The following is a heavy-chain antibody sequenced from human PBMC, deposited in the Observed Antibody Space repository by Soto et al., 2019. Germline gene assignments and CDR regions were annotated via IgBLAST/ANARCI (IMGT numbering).Heavy chain of an antibody. J-gene: IGHJ4*02. Sequence: ASVKVSCKASGFTFTTSAVQWVRQARGQRLEWIGWIVVGSGTPNYAQKFQERVTITRDMSTSTAYMELSSLRSEDTAVYYCAADLNGSGSYYNWKLDYWGQGTPVT. D-gene: IGHD3-10*01. CDR2: IVVGSGTP. V-gene: IGHV1-58*01. CDR3: AADLNGSGSYYNWKLDY. CDR1: GFTFTTSA.